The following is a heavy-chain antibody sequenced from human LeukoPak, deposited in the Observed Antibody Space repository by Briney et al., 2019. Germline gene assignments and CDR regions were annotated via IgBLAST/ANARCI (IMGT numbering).Heavy chain of an antibody. CDR2: IYYSGST. CDR1: GGSISSYY. CDR3: AGGRGWSSGWVDY. Sequence: SETLSLTCTVSGGSISSYYWSWIRQPPGKGLEWTGYIYYSGSTNYNPSLKSRVTISVDTSKNQFSLKLSSVTAADTAVYYCAGGRGWSSGWVDYWGQGTLVTVSS. J-gene: IGHJ4*02. D-gene: IGHD6-19*01. V-gene: IGHV4-59*08.